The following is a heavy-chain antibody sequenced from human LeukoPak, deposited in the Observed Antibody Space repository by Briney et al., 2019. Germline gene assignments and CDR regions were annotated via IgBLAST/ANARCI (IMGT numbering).Heavy chain of an antibody. J-gene: IGHJ6*02. CDR1: GGSFSGYY. V-gene: IGHV4-34*01. Sequence: TSETLSLTCAVYGGSFSGYYWSWIRQPPGKGLEWIGEINHSGSTNYNPSLKSRVTISVDTSKNQFSLKLSSVTAADTAVYYCARNYAHYYYYYGMDVWGQGPTVTVSS. CDR3: ARNYAHYYYYYGMDV. CDR2: INHSGST. D-gene: IGHD1-7*01.